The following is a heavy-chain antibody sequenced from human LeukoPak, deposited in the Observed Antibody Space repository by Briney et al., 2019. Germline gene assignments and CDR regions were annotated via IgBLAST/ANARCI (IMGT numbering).Heavy chain of an antibody. CDR2: IATSNGNT. CDR3: ARGSGTGYSYFDY. Sequence: ASVKVSCKASGGTFSSYAISWVRQAPGQGLEWMGGIATSNGNTNYKENFQGRVTMSTETSTGTAYLELRSLRPDDTAVYYCARGSGTGYSYFDYWGQGTPVTVSS. CDR1: GGTFSSYA. J-gene: IGHJ4*02. D-gene: IGHD3-9*01. V-gene: IGHV1-18*01.